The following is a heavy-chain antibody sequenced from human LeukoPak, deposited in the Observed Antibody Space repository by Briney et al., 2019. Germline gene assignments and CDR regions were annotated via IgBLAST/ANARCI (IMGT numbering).Heavy chain of an antibody. Sequence: PSGTLSLTCTVSGGSISSYYWSWIRQPPGKGLEWIGYIYYSGSTNYNPSLKSRVTISVDTSKNQFSLKPSSVTAADTAVYYCARQRASIAAAGTWFDPWGQGTLVTVSS. J-gene: IGHJ5*02. D-gene: IGHD6-13*01. CDR1: GGSISSYY. CDR3: ARQRASIAAAGTWFDP. V-gene: IGHV4-59*01. CDR2: IYYSGST.